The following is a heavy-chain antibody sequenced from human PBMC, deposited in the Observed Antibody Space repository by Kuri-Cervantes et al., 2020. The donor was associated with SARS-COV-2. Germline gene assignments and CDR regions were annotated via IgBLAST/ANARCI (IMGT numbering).Heavy chain of an antibody. CDR3: ARDRNSGYDSDNY. Sequence: SETLSLTCTVSGGSISSSSYYWGWIRQPPGKGLEWIGSIYYSGSTYYNPSLKSRVTISVDTSKNQFSLKLSSVTAADTAVYYCARDRNSGYDSDNYWGQGTLVTVFS. CDR1: GGSISSSSYY. V-gene: IGHV4-39*07. J-gene: IGHJ4*02. CDR2: IYYSGST. D-gene: IGHD5-12*01.